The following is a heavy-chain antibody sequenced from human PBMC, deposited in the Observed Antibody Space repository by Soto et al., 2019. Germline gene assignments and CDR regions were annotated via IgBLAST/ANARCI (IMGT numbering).Heavy chain of an antibody. CDR3: RSSTSCYDESCVDV. V-gene: IGHV4-38-2*01. CDR2: LYHIGST. CDR1: GYSISSGNY. J-gene: IGHJ6*02. Sequence: PSETLSLTCAVSGYSISSGNYWAWIRQPPGRGLEWIGSLYHIGSTHYNTSLKSRVTISVDTSKNRFSLELSSVTAADTAIYYCRSSTSCYDESCVDVWGQGTMVTVSS. D-gene: IGHD2-2*01.